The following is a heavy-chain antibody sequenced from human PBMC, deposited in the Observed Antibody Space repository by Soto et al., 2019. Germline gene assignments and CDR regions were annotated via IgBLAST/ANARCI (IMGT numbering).Heavy chain of an antibody. CDR3: ATLLAFGMSPRQYNWFDP. V-gene: IGHV4-39*01. Sequence: QLQLQESGPGLVKPSETLSLTCTVSGGSISSSSYYWGWIRQPPGKGLEWIGSIYYSGSTYYNPSLKSRVTISVDTSKNQFSLKLSSVTAADTAVYYCATLLAFGMSPRQYNWFDPWGQGTLVTVSS. CDR1: GGSISSSSYY. J-gene: IGHJ5*02. D-gene: IGHD3-3*01. CDR2: IYYSGST.